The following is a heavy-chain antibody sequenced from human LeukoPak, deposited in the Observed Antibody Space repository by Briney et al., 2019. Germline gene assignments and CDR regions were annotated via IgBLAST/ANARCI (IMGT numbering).Heavy chain of an antibody. CDR3: AKGGHSSGWPNWLDP. D-gene: IGHD6-19*01. J-gene: IGHJ5*02. CDR2: ISSSSIYI. CDR1: GFPFSSYS. Sequence: GGSLRLSCAASGFPFSSYSMNWVRQAPGKGLEWVSSISSSSIYIYYADSVKGRFTISRDNAKNSLYLQMNSLRAEDTAVYYCAKGGHSSGWPNWLDPWGQGTLVTVSS. V-gene: IGHV3-21*01.